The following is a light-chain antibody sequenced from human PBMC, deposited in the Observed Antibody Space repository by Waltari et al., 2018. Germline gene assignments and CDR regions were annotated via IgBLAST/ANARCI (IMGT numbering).Light chain of an antibody. CDR3: QVWDIDSDPSVV. Sequence: SYVLTQPPSVSVAPGRTARITCGGNNIGTKTAHWYQQKPGQAPVMVVYDDIERPSGIPERFSGSNSGNTATLIINRVEAGDEADYYCQVWDIDSDPSVVFGGGTKLTVL. J-gene: IGLJ2*01. CDR1: NIGTKT. CDR2: DDI. V-gene: IGLV3-21*03.